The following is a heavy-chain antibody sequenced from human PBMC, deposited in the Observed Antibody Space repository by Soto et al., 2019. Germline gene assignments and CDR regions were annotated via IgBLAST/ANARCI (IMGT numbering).Heavy chain of an antibody. D-gene: IGHD1-26*01. CDR2: ISGSGGST. CDR1: GFTFSSYA. J-gene: IGHJ6*02. V-gene: IGHV3-23*01. CDR3: AKNLGAVGATIFXHWMGDYSYYGMHA. Sequence: GGSLRLSCAASGFTFSSYAMSWVRQAPGKGLEWVSAISGSGGSTYYADSVKGRFTISRDNSKNTLYLQMNSLRAEDTAVYYCAKNLGAVGATIFXHWMGDYSYYGMHARGHGPTVTVPS.